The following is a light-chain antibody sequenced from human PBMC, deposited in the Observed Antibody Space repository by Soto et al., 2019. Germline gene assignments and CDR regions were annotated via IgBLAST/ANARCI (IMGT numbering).Light chain of an antibody. Sequence: QSVLTQPASVSGSPGQSTTISCTGTSSDVGGYNYVSWYQQHPGKAPKLMIYDVRNRPSGVSNRFSGSKSVNTASLTISGLKAEDEADYYCSSYTTISTYVFGTGTKLTVL. CDR3: SSYTTISTYV. V-gene: IGLV2-14*01. CDR1: SSDVGGYNY. J-gene: IGLJ1*01. CDR2: DVR.